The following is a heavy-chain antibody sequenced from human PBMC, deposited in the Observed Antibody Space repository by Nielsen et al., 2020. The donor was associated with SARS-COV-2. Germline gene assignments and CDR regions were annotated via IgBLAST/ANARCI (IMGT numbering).Heavy chain of an antibody. D-gene: IGHD3-10*01. CDR2: IHHSGNT. J-gene: IGHJ3*01. CDR1: GGSFSGYY. V-gene: IGHV4-34*01. Sequence: SETLSLTCAVYGGSFSGYYWSWIRQPPGKGLEWIGAIHHSGNTNYNPSLKRRVTISLDKSKKTFSVRLNSVTAADTAMYYCARSIWARGVLYFDLWGQGTMVIVSS. CDR3: ARSIWARGVLYFDL.